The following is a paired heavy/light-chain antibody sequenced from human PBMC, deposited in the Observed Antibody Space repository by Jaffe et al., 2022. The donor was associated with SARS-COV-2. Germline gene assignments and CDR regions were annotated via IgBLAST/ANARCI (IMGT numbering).Light chain of an antibody. Sequence: SSELTQDPAVSVALGQTVRITCQGDSLRSHYATWYQQKPGQAPVLVIYAKNNRPLGIPDRFSGSTSGNTASLTITGAQAEDEADYYCYSRDNSGDHLEVFGGGTKLTVL. J-gene: IGLJ3*02. CDR1: SLRSHY. CDR3: YSRDNSGDHLEV. CDR2: AKN. V-gene: IGLV3-19*01.
Heavy chain of an antibody. CDR1: GFIFSDFY. CDR3: ARGISGRGWSYSYYYMDV. CDR2: ISSSGGSL. J-gene: IGHJ6*03. V-gene: IGHV3-11*01. D-gene: IGHD3-10*01. Sequence: QVQLVESGGGLVKPGGSLRLSCTASGFIFSDFYMSWIRQAPGKGLEWVAYISSSGGSLYYTDSVKGRFTVSRDNAKNSLYLQVNSLRAEDTAVYYCARGISGRGWSYSYYYMDVWGKGTTVTVSS.